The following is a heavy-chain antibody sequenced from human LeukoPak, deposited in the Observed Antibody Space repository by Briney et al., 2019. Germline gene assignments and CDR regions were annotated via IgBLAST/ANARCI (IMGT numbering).Heavy chain of an antibody. J-gene: IGHJ4*02. V-gene: IGHV4-34*01. Sequence: SETLPLTCAVYGGSFSGYYWSWIRQPPGKGLEWIGEINHSGSTNYNPSLKSRVTISVDTSKNQFSLKLSSVTAADTAVYYCARAWAAAGDFDYWGQGTLVTVSS. D-gene: IGHD6-13*01. CDR2: INHSGST. CDR3: ARAWAAAGDFDY. CDR1: GGSFSGYY.